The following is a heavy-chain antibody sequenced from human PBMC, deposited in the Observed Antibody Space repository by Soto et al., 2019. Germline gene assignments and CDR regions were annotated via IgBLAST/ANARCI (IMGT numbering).Heavy chain of an antibody. CDR1: GFSLSTSRVG. CDR3: AHAYGGRSLY. D-gene: IGHD1-26*01. Sequence: QITLKESGPTLVKPTQTLTLTCTFSGFSLSTSRVGVGWIRQPPGKALEWLAVIYWDDAKTYRPSLKSRLTITKETSKTQVALTMTNMDPVDTATYYCAHAYGGRSLYWGQGTLVTVSS. V-gene: IGHV2-5*02. CDR2: IYWDDAK. J-gene: IGHJ4*02.